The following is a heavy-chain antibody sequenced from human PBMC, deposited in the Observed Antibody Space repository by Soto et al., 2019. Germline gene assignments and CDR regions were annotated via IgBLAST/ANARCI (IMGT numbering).Heavy chain of an antibody. D-gene: IGHD3-22*01. CDR2: ISVHSDKT. CDR3: ARDRVSIVSPSHYSMDV. Sequence: ASVKVSCKGSGYVFGTYGITWVRQAPGRGFEWLGWISVHSDKTNYAQKFQDRVTMTTDTSTNTVYMELRDLRYDDTAVYYCARDRVSIVSPSHYSMDVWGQGSTVTVSS. J-gene: IGHJ6*02. V-gene: IGHV1-18*01. CDR1: GYVFGTYG.